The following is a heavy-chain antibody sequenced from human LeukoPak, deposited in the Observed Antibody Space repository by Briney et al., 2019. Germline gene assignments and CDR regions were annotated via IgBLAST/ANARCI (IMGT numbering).Heavy chain of an antibody. CDR1: GFTFSSYW. CDR2: IKQDGSEK. Sequence: GGSLRLSCAASGFTFSSYWMSWVRQAPGKGLEWVANIKQDGSEKYYVDSLKGRFTISRDNAKNSLYLQMYSLRGEDTAVYYCARDPYYGSGSYSGWFDPWGQGTLVTVSS. CDR3: ARDPYYGSGSYSGWFDP. J-gene: IGHJ5*02. V-gene: IGHV3-7*01. D-gene: IGHD3-10*01.